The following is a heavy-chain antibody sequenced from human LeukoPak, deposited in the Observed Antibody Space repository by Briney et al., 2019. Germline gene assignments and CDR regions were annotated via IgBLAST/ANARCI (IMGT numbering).Heavy chain of an antibody. Sequence: PGGSLRLSCAASGFTFNTFAMHWVRQAPGKGLEWVALTSFDEKNIHYADSVRGRFTIARDNSKNTLYLQMNSLRAEDTAVYYCARDATTVGKSDAFDIWGQGTMVTVSS. J-gene: IGHJ3*02. CDR1: GFTFNTFA. CDR3: ARDATTVGKSDAFDI. CDR2: TSFDEKNI. V-gene: IGHV3-30*14. D-gene: IGHD3-10*01.